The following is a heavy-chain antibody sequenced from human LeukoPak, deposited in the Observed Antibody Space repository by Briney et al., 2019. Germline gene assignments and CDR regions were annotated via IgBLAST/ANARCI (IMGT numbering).Heavy chain of an antibody. J-gene: IGHJ6*03. CDR2: ISSSSSTI. D-gene: IGHD6-13*01. CDR3: ARGQSSWTGGYYMDV. CDR1: GFTFSSYS. Sequence: GGSLRLSCAASGFTFSSYSMNWVRQAPGKGLEWVSYISSSSSTIYYADSVKGRFTISRDNAKNSLYLQMNSLRAEDTAVYYCARGQSSWTGGYYMDVWGKGTTVTVSS. V-gene: IGHV3-48*01.